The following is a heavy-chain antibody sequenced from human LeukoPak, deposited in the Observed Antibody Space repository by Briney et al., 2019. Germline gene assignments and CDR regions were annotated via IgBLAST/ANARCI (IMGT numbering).Heavy chain of an antibody. CDR3: AKGRGYSYGGDAFDI. D-gene: IGHD5-18*01. CDR2: ISWNSGSI. J-gene: IGHJ3*02. CDR1: GFTFDDYA. Sequence: PGGSLRLSCAASGFTFDDYAMHWVRQAPGKGLEWVSGISWNSGSIGYADSVKGRFTISRDNAKNSLYLQMNSLRAEDMALYYCAKGRGYSYGGDAFDIWGQGTMVTVSS. V-gene: IGHV3-9*03.